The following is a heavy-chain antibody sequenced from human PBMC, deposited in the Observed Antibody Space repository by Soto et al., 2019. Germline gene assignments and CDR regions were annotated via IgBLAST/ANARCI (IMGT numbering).Heavy chain of an antibody. D-gene: IGHD3-22*01. J-gene: IGHJ3*02. CDR3: ARTLDSSGYRAFDI. CDR2: INPNSGGT. CDR1: GYTFTGYY. Sequence: ASVNVSCKASGYTFTGYYMHWVRQAPGQGLEWMGWINPNSGGTNYAQKFQGRVTMTRDTSISTAYMELNRLRSDDTAVYYCARTLDSSGYRAFDIWGQGTMVTVSS. V-gene: IGHV1-2*02.